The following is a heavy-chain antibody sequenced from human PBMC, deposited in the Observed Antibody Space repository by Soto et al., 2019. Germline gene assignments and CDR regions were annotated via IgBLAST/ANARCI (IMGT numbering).Heavy chain of an antibody. V-gene: IGHV3-23*01. D-gene: IGHD6-13*01. Sequence: EVQLLESGGGLVQPGGSLRLSCAASGFTFSTYAMSWVRQAPGKGLDWVSKIIHSGDSTYYAASVKGLFPISRDNSNTTVYLQMTSLSAEATAVYYCATGQQLGYCVQGTLVTVSS. J-gene: IGHJ4*02. CDR3: ATGQQLGY. CDR2: IIHSGDST. CDR1: GFTFSTYA.